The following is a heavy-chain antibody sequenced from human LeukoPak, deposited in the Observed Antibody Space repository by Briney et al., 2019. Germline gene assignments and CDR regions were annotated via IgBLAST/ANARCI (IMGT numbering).Heavy chain of an antibody. CDR1: GFTFSSYA. CDR3: AKPSNSKQWLVQRRGNYFDY. J-gene: IGHJ4*02. V-gene: IGHV3-23*01. Sequence: GGSLRLSCAASGFTFSSYAMNWVRQAPGKGLEWVSFISGSGDTTYYADSVKGRFTISRDNSKNTLYLQMNSLRAEDTAVYYCAKPSNSKQWLVQRRGNYFDYWGQGTLVTVSS. D-gene: IGHD6-19*01. CDR2: ISGSGDTT.